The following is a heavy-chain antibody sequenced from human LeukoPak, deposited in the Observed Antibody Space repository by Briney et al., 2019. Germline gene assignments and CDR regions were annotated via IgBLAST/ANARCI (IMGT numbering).Heavy chain of an antibody. J-gene: IGHJ4*02. D-gene: IGHD3-22*01. CDR3: AGEQLAYYYDNSSSYGY. CDR2: ISYDGSST. V-gene: IGHV3-30-3*01. Sequence: GGSLRLSCAASGFTFSSYAMHWVRQAPGKGLEWVAVISYDGSSTYYTDSVKGRFTLSRDNSKNTLYLQMNSLRPEDTAVYYCAGEQLAYYYDNSSSYGYWGQGTLVTVSS. CDR1: GFTFSSYA.